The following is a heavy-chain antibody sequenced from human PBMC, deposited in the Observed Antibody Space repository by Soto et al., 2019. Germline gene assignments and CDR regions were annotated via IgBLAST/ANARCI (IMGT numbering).Heavy chain of an antibody. J-gene: IGHJ4*02. V-gene: IGHV3-30-3*01. CDR2: ISSDGSNK. CDR3: ARDLMFYYDRHLPDY. Sequence: GGSLRLSCAVSGFTFRSYAMHWVRQAPGKGLGWVASISSDGSNKYYADSVKGLFTISRDNYNNTLYLQMNSLRAEDTAMYYCARDLMFYYDRHLPDYWGQGTLVTVSS. CDR1: GFTFRSYA. D-gene: IGHD3-22*01.